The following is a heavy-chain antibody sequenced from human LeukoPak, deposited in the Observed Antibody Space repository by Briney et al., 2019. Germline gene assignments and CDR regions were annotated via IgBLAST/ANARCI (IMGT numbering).Heavy chain of an antibody. D-gene: IGHD6-19*01. CDR3: ARHSGYSSGWYGH. V-gene: IGHV4-59*08. Sequence: PSETLSLTCTVSGGSISSYYWSWIRRPPGKGLEWIGYIYYSGSTNYNPSLKSRVTISVDTSKNQFSLKLSSVTAADTAVYYCARHSGYSSGWYGHWGQGTLVTVSS. CDR2: IYYSGST. J-gene: IGHJ5*02. CDR1: GGSISSYY.